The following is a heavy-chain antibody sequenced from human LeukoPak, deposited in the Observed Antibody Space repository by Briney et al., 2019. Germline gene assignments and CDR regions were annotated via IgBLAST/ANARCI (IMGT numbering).Heavy chain of an antibody. D-gene: IGHD4-17*01. Sequence: GGSLRLSCAASGFTFSSYEMNWFRQAPGKGLVWVSRINSDGSSTSYADSVKGRFTISRDNAKNTPYLQMNSLRGEDTAVYYCARETGYGDLGGDAFDIWGQGTMVTVSS. V-gene: IGHV3-74*01. CDR3: ARETGYGDLGGDAFDI. CDR1: GFTFSSYE. CDR2: INSDGSST. J-gene: IGHJ3*02.